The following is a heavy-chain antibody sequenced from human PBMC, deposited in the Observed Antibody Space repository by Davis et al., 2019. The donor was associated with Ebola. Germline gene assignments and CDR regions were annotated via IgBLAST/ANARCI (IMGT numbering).Heavy chain of an antibody. CDR1: GYTFTSYG. CDR3: ARVITMIVAGSWFDP. Sequence: ASVKVSCKASGYTFTSYGISWVRQAPGQGLEWMGRISAYNGNTNYAQKLQGRVTMTTDTSTSTAYMELRSLRSDDTAVYYCARVITMIVAGSWFDPWGQGTLVTVSS. D-gene: IGHD3-22*01. V-gene: IGHV1-18*01. J-gene: IGHJ5*02. CDR2: ISAYNGNT.